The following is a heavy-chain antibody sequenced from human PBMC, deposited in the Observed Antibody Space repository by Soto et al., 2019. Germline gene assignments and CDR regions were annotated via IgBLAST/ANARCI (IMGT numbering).Heavy chain of an antibody. D-gene: IGHD3-22*01. V-gene: IGHV4-59*08. CDR1: GGSMSRYY. J-gene: IGHJ4*02. Sequence: SETLSLTCTVSGGSMSRYYWSWIRQPPGKGLECIGYIYYTGSTNYNPSLKSRVTISIDTSKNQISLNLTSVSAADTAVYYCARHANRSYEHWGQGTLVTVSS. CDR3: ARHANRSYEH. CDR2: IYYTGST.